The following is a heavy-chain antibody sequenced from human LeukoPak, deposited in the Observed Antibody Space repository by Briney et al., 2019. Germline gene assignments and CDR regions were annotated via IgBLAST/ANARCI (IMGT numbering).Heavy chain of an antibody. CDR1: GGSISSGGYY. Sequence: SETLSLTCTVSGGSISSGGYYWSWIRQHPGKGLEWIGYIYYNGSTYYNPSLKSRVTISVDTSKNQFSLKLSSVTAADTAVYYCASQRIAATHFGYWGQGTLVTVSS. V-gene: IGHV4-31*03. CDR2: IYYNGST. J-gene: IGHJ4*02. CDR3: ASQRIAATHFGY. D-gene: IGHD6-13*01.